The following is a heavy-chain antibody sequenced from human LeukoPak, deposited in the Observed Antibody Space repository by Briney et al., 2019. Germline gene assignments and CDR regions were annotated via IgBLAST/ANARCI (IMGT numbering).Heavy chain of an antibody. Sequence: PSETLSLTCAVYGGSFSGYYWSWIRQPPGKGLEWTGSIYYSGSTYYNPSLKSRVTISVDTSKNQFSLKLSSVTAADTAVYYCARVSIGGCSGGSCYSAVNWFDPWGQGTLVTVSS. D-gene: IGHD2-15*01. CDR2: IYYSGST. J-gene: IGHJ5*02. CDR3: ARVSIGGCSGGSCYSAVNWFDP. V-gene: IGHV4-34*01. CDR1: GGSFSGYY.